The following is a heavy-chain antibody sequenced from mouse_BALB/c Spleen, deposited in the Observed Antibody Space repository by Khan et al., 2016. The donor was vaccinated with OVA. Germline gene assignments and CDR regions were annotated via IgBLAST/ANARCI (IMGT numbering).Heavy chain of an antibody. V-gene: IGHV5-17*02. Sequence: EVELVESGGGLVQPGGSRKLSCAASGFTFSSFGMHWVRQAPEKGLEWVAYISSDSYTIYYADTLKGRFTISRDTPRNTLFLQMTSLGSEDTAMYSCARGNWAWFAYWGQGTMVTVSA. D-gene: IGHD4-1*02. CDR3: ARGNWAWFAY. CDR1: GFTFSSFG. J-gene: IGHJ3*01. CDR2: ISSDSYTI.